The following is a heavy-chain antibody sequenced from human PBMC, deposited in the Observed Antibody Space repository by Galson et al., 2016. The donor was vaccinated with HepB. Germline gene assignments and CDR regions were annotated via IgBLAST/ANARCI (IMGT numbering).Heavy chain of an antibody. CDR3: ARGSGFFDY. V-gene: IGHV1-46*01. D-gene: IGHD3-3*01. J-gene: IGHJ4*02. CDR1: GYTFTSYY. CDR2: IDPSGGTT. Sequence: SVKVSCKASGYTFTSYYMHWVRQAPGRGLEWMGIIDPSGGTTTYPQKFQGRVTMTRDTSTSTIYLELSSLRSEDTAVYYCARGSGFFDYWGQGTLVTVSS.